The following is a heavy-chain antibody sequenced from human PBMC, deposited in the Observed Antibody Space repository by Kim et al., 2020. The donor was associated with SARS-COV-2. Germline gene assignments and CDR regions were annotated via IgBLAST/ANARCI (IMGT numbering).Heavy chain of an antibody. D-gene: IGHD3-10*01. Sequence: GGSLRLSCAASGFTFSNYGMTWVRQTPGKGLECVSSFTGDGLTHYADSVTGRFTISRDNSKNMLYLQMNSRRAEDTAVYYCGDYHGAGSHFSYWGEGTLVTVSS. CDR2: FTGDGLT. V-gene: IGHV3-23*01. J-gene: IGHJ4*02. CDR3: GDYHGAGSHFSY. CDR1: GFTFSNYG.